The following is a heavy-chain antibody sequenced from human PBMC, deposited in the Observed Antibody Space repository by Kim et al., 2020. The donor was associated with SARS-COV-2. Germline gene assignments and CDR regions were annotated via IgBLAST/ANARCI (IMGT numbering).Heavy chain of an antibody. V-gene: IGHV1-58*01. CDR3: AADRYDSTWGVIDI. D-gene: IGHD3-22*01. Sequence: AQKFQERVTITRDMSTSTAYMELSSLRSEDTAVYYCAADRYDSTWGVIDIWGQGTMVTVSS. J-gene: IGHJ3*02.